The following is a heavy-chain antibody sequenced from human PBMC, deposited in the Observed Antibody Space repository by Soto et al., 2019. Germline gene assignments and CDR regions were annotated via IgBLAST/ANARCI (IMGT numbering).Heavy chain of an antibody. CDR3: ARGRGYSGDDLQEDGFDV. D-gene: IGHD5-12*01. CDR2: MNPSGDRT. J-gene: IGHJ3*01. Sequence: QVQLMQSGTEVKEPGASVNLSCKASGYTFSSFYIHWVRQAPGQGLEWVGIMNPSGDRTNYAQNFQGRVTMTRDTATSTVYMELSSLRSEDTAVYYCARGRGYSGDDLQEDGFDVWGQGTMVTFS. V-gene: IGHV1-46*01. CDR1: GYTFSSFY.